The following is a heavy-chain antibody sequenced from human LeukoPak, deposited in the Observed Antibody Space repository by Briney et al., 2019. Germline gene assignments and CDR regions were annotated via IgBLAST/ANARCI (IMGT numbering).Heavy chain of an antibody. CDR3: ASLYKSTRRDGYNQGYYYYGMDV. Sequence: GASVKVSCKASGYTFTRYYIHWVRQAPGQGLEWMGVINPSGGSTTHARKFQGRVTMTRDTSTSTVYMDLSSLRSEDTAVYYCASLYKSTRRDGYNQGYYYYGMDVWGQGTTVTVSS. J-gene: IGHJ6*02. CDR1: GYTFTRYY. CDR2: INPSGGST. D-gene: IGHD5-24*01. V-gene: IGHV1-46*01.